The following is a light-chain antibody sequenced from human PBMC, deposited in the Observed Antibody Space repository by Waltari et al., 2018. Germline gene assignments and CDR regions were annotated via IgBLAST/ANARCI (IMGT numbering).Light chain of an antibody. Sequence: DIQMTQSPSSVSASVGDRLTITCRASRDLSRWLAWYQQKPGKAPEFLIYDASTLQSGVPSRFSGSGSGREFTLTITSLQPEDFSTYYCQQGNDFPLTFGGGTKVEMK. J-gene: IGKJ4*01. CDR3: QQGNDFPLT. CDR2: DAS. CDR1: RDLSRW. V-gene: IGKV1-12*01.